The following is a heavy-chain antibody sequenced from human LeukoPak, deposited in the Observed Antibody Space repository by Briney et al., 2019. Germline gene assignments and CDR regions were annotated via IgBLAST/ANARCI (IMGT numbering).Heavy chain of an antibody. CDR2: ISSSGSTI. Sequence: PGGSLRLSCAASGFTFSSYEMNWVRQDPGKGLEWVSYISSSGSTIYYADSVKGRFTISRDNAKNSLYLQMNSLRAEDTAVYYCARDPSSGGLDWGQGTLVTVSS. J-gene: IGHJ4*02. D-gene: IGHD6-19*01. CDR3: ARDPSSGGLD. CDR1: GFTFSSYE. V-gene: IGHV3-48*03.